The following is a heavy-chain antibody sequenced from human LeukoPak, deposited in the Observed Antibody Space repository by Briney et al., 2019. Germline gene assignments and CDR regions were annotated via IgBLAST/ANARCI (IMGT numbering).Heavy chain of an antibody. CDR3: ARENYDILTGQGEVFDY. D-gene: IGHD3-9*01. CDR1: GGSISSSSYY. J-gene: IGHJ4*02. CDR2: IYYSGST. Sequence: SETLSLTCTVSGGSISSSSYYWGWIRQPPGKGLEWIGSIYYSGSTYYNPSLKSRVTISVDTSKNQFSLKLSSVTAADTAVYYCARENYDILTGQGEVFDYWGQGTLVTVSS. V-gene: IGHV4-39*07.